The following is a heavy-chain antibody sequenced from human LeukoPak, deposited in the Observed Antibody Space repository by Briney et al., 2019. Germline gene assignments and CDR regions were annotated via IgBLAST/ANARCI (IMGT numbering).Heavy chain of an antibody. CDR1: GFTFSNAW. J-gene: IGHJ4*02. CDR3: TTDYLVVPAAIPYFDY. Sequence: PGGSLRPSCAASGFTFSNAWMSWVRQAPGKGREWVGRIKSKTDGGTTDYAAPVKGRFTISRDDSKNTLYLQMNSLKTEDTAVYYCTTDYLVVPAAIPYFDYWGQGTLVTVSS. D-gene: IGHD2-2*02. CDR2: IKSKTDGGTT. V-gene: IGHV3-15*01.